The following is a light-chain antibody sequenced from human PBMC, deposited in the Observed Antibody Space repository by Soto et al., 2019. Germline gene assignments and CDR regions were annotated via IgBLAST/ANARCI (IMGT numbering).Light chain of an antibody. CDR1: SSHIGAGYD. Sequence: QSVLTQPPSVSGAPGQRVTISCTGSSSHIGAGYDVHWFQQPPGKVPILIIYGNSTRPSGVPDRSSGSKSDTSASLAITGLQAEDEAEYYCQAYDSGLSGFVVFVGGTKLTVL. J-gene: IGLJ2*01. CDR2: GNS. V-gene: IGLV1-40*01. CDR3: QAYDSGLSGFVV.